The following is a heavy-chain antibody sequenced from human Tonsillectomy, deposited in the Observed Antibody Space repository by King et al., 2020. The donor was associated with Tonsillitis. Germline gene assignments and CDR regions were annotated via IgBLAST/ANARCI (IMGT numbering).Heavy chain of an antibody. CDR3: ARVGCSGGSYIRGWFDT. Sequence: VQLVESGGGLIQPGGSLRLSCAASGFTVSSNYMNWVRQAPGKGLEWVSVIYSGGSTYYADSVKGRFTISRDNSKNTLYLQMNSLRAEDTAVYYCARVGCSGGSYIRGWFDTWGQGTLVTVSS. V-gene: IGHV3-53*01. D-gene: IGHD2-15*01. CDR1: GFTVSSNY. CDR2: IYSGGST. J-gene: IGHJ5*02.